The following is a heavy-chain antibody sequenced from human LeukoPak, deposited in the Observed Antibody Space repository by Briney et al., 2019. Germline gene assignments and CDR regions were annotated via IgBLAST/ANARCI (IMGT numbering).Heavy chain of an antibody. CDR1: GFTFSSYW. J-gene: IGHJ4*02. D-gene: IGHD1-14*01. CDR3: ARDRITSAYYFDY. Sequence: GGSLRLSCAASGFTFSSYWMSWVRQAPGKGLEWVANIKQDGSEKYYVDSVKGRFTISRDNAKNSLYLQMNSLRAEDTAVYYCARDRITSAYYFDYWGQGTLVTVSS. CDR2: IKQDGSEK. V-gene: IGHV3-7*01.